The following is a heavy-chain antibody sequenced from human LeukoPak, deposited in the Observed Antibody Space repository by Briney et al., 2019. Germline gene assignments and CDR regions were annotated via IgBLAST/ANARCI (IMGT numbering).Heavy chain of an antibody. V-gene: IGHV3-23*01. CDR1: GFTINTFT. CDR3: AKAFSSGWSPFDY. J-gene: IGHJ4*02. Sequence: GGSLRFSCAASGFTINTFTMNWVRQAPGKGLEWVSTIRGAEGGTYYADSVKGRFTISRDNFENTLYLQMNYLREEDTALYYCAKAFSSGWSPFDYWGQGALVTVSS. D-gene: IGHD6-19*01. CDR2: IRGAEGGT.